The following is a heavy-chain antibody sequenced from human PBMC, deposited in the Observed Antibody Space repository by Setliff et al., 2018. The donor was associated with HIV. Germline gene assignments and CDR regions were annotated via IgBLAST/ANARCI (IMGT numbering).Heavy chain of an antibody. CDR2: IIPMFGTA. J-gene: IGHJ3*01. CDR1: GYTFTTYG. Sequence: ASVKVSCKASGYTFTTYGISWVRQAPGQGLEWMGGIIPMFGTANYAQRFQGRVSITADKYTNTAYLELTSLRSDDTAVYYCARDPLVRGPFRQFDLWGQGTVVTVSS. CDR3: ARDPLVRGPFRQFDL. V-gene: IGHV1-69*06. D-gene: IGHD3-10*01.